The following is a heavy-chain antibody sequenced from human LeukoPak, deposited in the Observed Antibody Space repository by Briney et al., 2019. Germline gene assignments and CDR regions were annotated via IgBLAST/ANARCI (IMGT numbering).Heavy chain of an antibody. CDR3: ATGYSSGWWYFDY. CDR1: GYTFTGYY. CDR2: INPNSGGT. Sequence: ASVKVSCKASGYTFTGYYMHWVRQAPGQGLEWMGWINPNSGGTNYAQKFQGRVTMTRDTSISTAYMELSRLRSDDTAVYYCATGYSSGWWYFDYWGQGTLVTVSS. D-gene: IGHD6-19*01. V-gene: IGHV1-2*02. J-gene: IGHJ4*02.